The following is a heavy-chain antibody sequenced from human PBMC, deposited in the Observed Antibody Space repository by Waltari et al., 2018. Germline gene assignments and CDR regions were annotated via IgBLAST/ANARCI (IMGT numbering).Heavy chain of an antibody. CDR1: GYSISSGYY. J-gene: IGHJ6*03. CDR3: ARRAAIAATGPTYYMDV. Sequence: QVQLQESGPGLVKPSETLSLTCAVSGYSISSGYYWGWIRQPPGKGLEWIGSIDHSGSTSYNPSHKSRVTISVDTSKNQFSLKLSSVTAADTAVYYCARRAAIAATGPTYYMDVWGKGTTVTVSS. D-gene: IGHD6-13*01. CDR2: IDHSGST. V-gene: IGHV4-38-2*01.